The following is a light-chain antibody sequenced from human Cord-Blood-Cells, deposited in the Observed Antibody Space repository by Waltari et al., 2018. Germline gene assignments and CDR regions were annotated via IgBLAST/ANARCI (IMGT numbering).Light chain of an antibody. CDR1: QSVLYSSNNKNY. J-gene: IGKJ1*01. CDR3: QQYYSTPRT. Sequence: DIVMTQSPDSLAVSLGERATINCKSSQSVLYSSNNKNYLAWYQQKPGQPPKLLSYWESTRESWVPDRFSGSGSGTDFTLTISSLQAEDVAVYYCQQYYSTPRTFGQGTKVEIK. CDR2: WES. V-gene: IGKV4-1*01.